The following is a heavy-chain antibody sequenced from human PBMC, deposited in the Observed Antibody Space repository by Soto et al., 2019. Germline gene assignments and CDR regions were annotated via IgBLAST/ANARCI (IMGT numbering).Heavy chain of an antibody. D-gene: IGHD2-21*01. CDR2: IKSKTDGGTT. V-gene: IGHV3-15*07. J-gene: IGHJ4*02. Sequence: GGSLRLSCAASGFTFNSAWMNWVRQAPGKGLEWVARIKSKTDGGTTDYAAPVKGRFAISRDDSKDTLYLQMDSLKTDDTAVYYGTTDLPTPIPQVDYWGQGTLVTVSS. CDR3: TTDLPTPIPQVDY. CDR1: GFTFNSAW.